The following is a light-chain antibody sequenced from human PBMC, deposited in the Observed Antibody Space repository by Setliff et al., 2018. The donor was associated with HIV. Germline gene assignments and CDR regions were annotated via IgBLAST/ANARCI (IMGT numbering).Light chain of an antibody. Sequence: SALTQPPSVSGAPGQRVTISCTGSSSNLGAGYDVQWYQQVPGTAPKLLISGNSNRPSGVPDRFSGSKSGTSASLAITGLQAEDEADYYCQSYDSRLSGYVFGPGTKVTVL. CDR1: SSNLGAGYD. CDR2: GNS. CDR3: QSYDSRLSGYV. J-gene: IGLJ1*01. V-gene: IGLV1-40*01.